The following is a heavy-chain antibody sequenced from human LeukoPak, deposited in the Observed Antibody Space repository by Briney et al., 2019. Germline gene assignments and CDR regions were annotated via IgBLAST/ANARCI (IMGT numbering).Heavy chain of an antibody. CDR2: IIPIFGTA. J-gene: IGHJ3*02. D-gene: IGHD2-2*01. CDR3: ARDRGYCSSTSCPHDAFDI. V-gene: IGHV1-69*13. CDR1: GGTFSSYA. Sequence: ASVKVSCKASGGTFSSYAISWVRQAPGQGLEWMGGIIPIFGTANYAQRFQGRVTITADESTSTAYMELSSLRSEDTAVYYCARDRGYCSSTSCPHDAFDIWGQGTMVTVSS.